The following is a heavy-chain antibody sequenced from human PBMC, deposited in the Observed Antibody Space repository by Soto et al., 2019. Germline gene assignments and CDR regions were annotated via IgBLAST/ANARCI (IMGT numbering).Heavy chain of an antibody. J-gene: IGHJ6*03. CDR1: GGSFSGYY. CDR3: AGGGSIVVATRPLMDV. Sequence: SETLSLTCAVYGGSFSGYYWSWIRQPPGKGLEWIGEINHSGSTNYNPSLKSRVTISVDTPKNQFSLQLSSVTVADTAFYYCAGGGSIVVATRPLMDVWGKGTTVTVSS. CDR2: INHSGST. D-gene: IGHD3-22*01. V-gene: IGHV4-34*01.